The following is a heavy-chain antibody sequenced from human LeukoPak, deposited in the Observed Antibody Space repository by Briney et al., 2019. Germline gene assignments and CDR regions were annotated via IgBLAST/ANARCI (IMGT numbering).Heavy chain of an antibody. Sequence: ASVKVSCKASGYTFTGYYMHWVRQAPGQGLEWMGWINPNSGGTNYAQKFQGRVTTTRDTSISTAYMELSRLRSDDTAVYYCARISYNIRYRDAFDIWGQGTMVTVSS. CDR2: INPNSGGT. V-gene: IGHV1-2*02. J-gene: IGHJ3*02. CDR3: ARISYNIRYRDAFDI. D-gene: IGHD2-8*01. CDR1: GYTFTGYY.